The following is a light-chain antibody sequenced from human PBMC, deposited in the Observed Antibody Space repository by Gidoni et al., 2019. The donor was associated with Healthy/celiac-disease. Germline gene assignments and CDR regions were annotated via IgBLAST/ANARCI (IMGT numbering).Light chain of an antibody. CDR1: QSISSW. CDR2: KAS. Sequence: DIQMTQSPSTLSASVGDRVTITCRASQSISSWLDWYQQKPGKAPKLLIYKASSLESGVPSRFSGSGSGTEFTLTISSLQPDDFATYYCQQYNSYSLTFGQXTKVEIK. V-gene: IGKV1-5*03. CDR3: QQYNSYSLT. J-gene: IGKJ1*01.